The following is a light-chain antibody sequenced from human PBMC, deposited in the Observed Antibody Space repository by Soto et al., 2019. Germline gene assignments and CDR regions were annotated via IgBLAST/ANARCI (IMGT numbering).Light chain of an antibody. CDR1: QSISSD. V-gene: IGKV3-15*01. J-gene: IGKJ2*01. CDR3: QQYNNWTRT. Sequence: ETVMTQSPATLSVSPGERATLSCRASQSISSDVAWYQQKPGQAPRLLIYGASTSAPGIPGRFSGSGSGREFTLTISSLQSEDVAVYYCQQYNNWTRTFGQGTKLEIK. CDR2: GAS.